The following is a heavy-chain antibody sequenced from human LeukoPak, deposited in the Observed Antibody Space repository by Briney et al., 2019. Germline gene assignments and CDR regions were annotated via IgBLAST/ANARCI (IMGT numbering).Heavy chain of an antibody. J-gene: IGHJ4*02. Sequence: PGGSLRLSCVASGFTFTSYAMSWVRQAPGTGLEWVAAISANAASTYYADSVKGRFAISRGSSKNTLSLQMNSLRAEDSAVYYCVKVAGSTGYYPEYWGQGALVTVSS. CDR3: VKVAGSTGYYPEY. CDR2: ISANAAST. D-gene: IGHD3-9*01. CDR1: GFTFTSYA. V-gene: IGHV3-23*01.